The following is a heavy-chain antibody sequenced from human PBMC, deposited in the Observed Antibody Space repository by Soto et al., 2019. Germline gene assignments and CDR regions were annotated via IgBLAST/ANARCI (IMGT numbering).Heavy chain of an antibody. CDR1: GFTFSSYA. V-gene: IGHV3-23*01. Sequence: EVQLLESGGGLVQPGGSLRLSCAASGFTFSSYAMSWVRQAPGKGLEWVSAISGSGGSTYYADSVKGRFTISRDNSKNALYLQMNSLRAEDTAVYYCAKDLSSGYYFQYYFDYWGQGTLVTVSS. CDR3: AKDLSSGYYFQYYFDY. J-gene: IGHJ4*02. CDR2: ISGSGGST. D-gene: IGHD3-22*01.